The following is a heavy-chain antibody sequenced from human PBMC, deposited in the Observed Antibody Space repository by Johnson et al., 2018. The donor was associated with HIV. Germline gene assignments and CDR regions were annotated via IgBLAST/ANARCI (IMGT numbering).Heavy chain of an antibody. D-gene: IGHD3-16*02. J-gene: IGHJ3*02. V-gene: IGHV3-66*01. CDR1: GFSVSSKY. Sequence: VQLVESGGGLVQPGGSLRLSCAASGFSVSSKYMSWVRQAPGKGLEWVSVIYSGGDTYYAASVKGRFTISRDNFKNTLYLQMNSLKVEDTAVYYCARGSIMITFGGVIPDAFDIWGQGTLVIVSS. CDR2: IYSGGDT. CDR3: ARGSIMITFGGVIPDAFDI.